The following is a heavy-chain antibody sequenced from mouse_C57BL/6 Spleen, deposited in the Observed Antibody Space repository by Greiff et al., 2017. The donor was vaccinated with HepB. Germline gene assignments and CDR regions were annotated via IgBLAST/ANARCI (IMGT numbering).Heavy chain of an antibody. J-gene: IGHJ2*01. Sequence: VKLQESGAELVRPGASVTLSCKASGYTFTDYEMHWVKQTPVHGLEWIGAIDPETGGTAYNQKFKGKAILTADKSSSTAYMELRSLTSEDSAVYYCTTNWDGRYWGQGTTLTVSS. CDR3: TTNWDGRY. CDR1: GYTFTDYE. D-gene: IGHD4-1*01. V-gene: IGHV1-15*01. CDR2: IDPETGGT.